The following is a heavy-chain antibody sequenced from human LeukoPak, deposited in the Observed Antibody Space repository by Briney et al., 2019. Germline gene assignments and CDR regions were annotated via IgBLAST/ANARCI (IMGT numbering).Heavy chain of an antibody. J-gene: IGHJ4*02. Sequence: SETLSLTCTVSGGSISSGGYYWSWIRQHPGKGLEWIGYIYYSGSTYYNPSLKSRVTISVDASKNQFSLKLSSVTAADTAVYYCARGQSSGWSEDYWGQGTLVTVSS. CDR1: GGSISSGGYY. CDR2: IYYSGST. CDR3: ARGQSSGWSEDY. V-gene: IGHV4-31*03. D-gene: IGHD6-19*01.